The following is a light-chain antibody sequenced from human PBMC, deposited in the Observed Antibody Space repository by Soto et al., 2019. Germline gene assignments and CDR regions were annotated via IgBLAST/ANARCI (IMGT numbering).Light chain of an antibody. J-gene: IGKJ1*01. V-gene: IGKV1-8*01. CDR2: AAS. CDR3: QQSYSTPWT. Sequence: AIRMTQSPSSLSASTGDRVAITCRASQGISSYLAWYQQKPGKAPKLLIYAASTLQSGVPSRFSGRGSGTDFTLTISSLQPEDSATYYCQQSYSTPWTFGQGTKVDIK. CDR1: QGISSY.